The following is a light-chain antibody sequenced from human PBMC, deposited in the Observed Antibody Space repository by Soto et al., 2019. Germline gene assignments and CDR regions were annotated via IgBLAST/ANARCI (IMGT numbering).Light chain of an antibody. CDR3: SSYTSSNFWV. CDR2: EVS. J-gene: IGLJ3*02. Sequence: QPVLTQPASVSGSPGQSITISCTGTSSDVGGYNYVSWYQQHPGKAPKLMIYEVSNRPSGISNRFSGSKSGNTASLTISGLQAEDEADYYCSSYTSSNFWVFGEGTKVTVL. CDR1: SSDVGGYNY. V-gene: IGLV2-14*01.